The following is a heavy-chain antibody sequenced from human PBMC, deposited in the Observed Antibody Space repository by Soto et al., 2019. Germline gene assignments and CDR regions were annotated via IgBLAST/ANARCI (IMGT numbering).Heavy chain of an antibody. V-gene: IGHV3-74*01. CDR3: ARDPRNLGLDP. CDR2: IDSDGSTT. CDR1: GFTFSTYW. Sequence: GVLRLSCAASGFTFSTYWMYSVRQPPGKGLLWVSRIDSDGSTTNYADSVKGRFTISRDNAKNTLYLQMNSLRAEDTAVYYCARDPRNLGLDPWGQGTLVTVS. J-gene: IGHJ5*02. D-gene: IGHD4-4*01.